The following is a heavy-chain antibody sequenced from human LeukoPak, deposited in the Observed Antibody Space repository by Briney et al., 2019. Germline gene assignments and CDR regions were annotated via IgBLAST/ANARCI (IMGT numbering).Heavy chain of an antibody. J-gene: IGHJ4*02. V-gene: IGHV3-30*02. Sequence: GGSLRLSCAASGFNLSIYGVRCVRQAPGKGLEWVTFVRYDQSATVYADSVQGRFAISRDNSKNTVYLQMNSLRVEDTALYFCVKDQGECPGSRCYLRFLEYWGQGTLVIVSS. CDR2: VRYDQSAT. D-gene: IGHD3-3*01. CDR1: GFNLSIYG. CDR3: VKDQGECPGSRCYLRFLEY.